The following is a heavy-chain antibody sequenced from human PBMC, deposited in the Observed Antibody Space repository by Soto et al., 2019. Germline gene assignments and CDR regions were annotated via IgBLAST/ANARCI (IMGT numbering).Heavy chain of an antibody. CDR1: GFTFSSYA. Sequence: EVQLLESGGGLVQPGGSLRLSCAASGFTFSSYAMSWVRQAPGKGLEWGSSISGSDRTTYYADSAKGRFTISRDNSKNTLSLQMNSLRSEDKSLYYCAKDGPYYYGSGSYYPPYYFDYWGPGILVTVSS. CDR3: AKDGPYYYGSGSYYPPYYFDY. V-gene: IGHV3-23*01. J-gene: IGHJ4*02. CDR2: ISGSDRTT. D-gene: IGHD3-10*01.